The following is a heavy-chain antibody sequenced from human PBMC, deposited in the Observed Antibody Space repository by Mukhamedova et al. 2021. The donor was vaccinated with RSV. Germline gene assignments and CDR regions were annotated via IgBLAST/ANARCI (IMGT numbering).Heavy chain of an antibody. D-gene: IGHD3-10*01. Sequence: GNTRHAQKFQGRLTMTTDTSTSTVYMELRSLRSDDTAVYYCAKPRPPFGSGTYGYYHGMDVWGQGTAVTVSS. V-gene: IGHV1-18*01. CDR2: GNT. CDR3: AKPRPPFGSGTYGYYHGMDV. J-gene: IGHJ6*02.